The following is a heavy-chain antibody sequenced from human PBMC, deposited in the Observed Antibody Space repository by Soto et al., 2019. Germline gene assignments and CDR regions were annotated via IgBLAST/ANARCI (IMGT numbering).Heavy chain of an antibody. D-gene: IGHD6-6*01. Sequence: SVKVSCKASGGTFSSYAISWVRQAPGQGLEWMGGIIPIFGTANYAQKFQGRVTITADESTSTAYMELSSLRSEDTAVYYCARDNRARAARPDYYYYYGMDVWVRGTTCTVSS. CDR2: IIPIFGTA. J-gene: IGHJ6*02. CDR1: GGTFSSYA. V-gene: IGHV1-69*13. CDR3: ARDNRARAARPDYYYYYGMDV.